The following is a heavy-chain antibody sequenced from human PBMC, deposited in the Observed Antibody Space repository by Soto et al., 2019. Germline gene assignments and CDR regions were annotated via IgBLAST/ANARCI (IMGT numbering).Heavy chain of an antibody. CDR1: GGSISGGGYS. CDR3: ARGGELLWFGDRVPVGWFDP. CDR2: IYHSGST. V-gene: IGHV4-30-2*01. J-gene: IGHJ5*02. Sequence: SETLSLTCAVSGGSISGGGYSWSWIRQPPGKGLEWIGYIYHSGSTYYNPSLKSRVTISVDRSKNQFSLKLSSVTAADTAVYYCARGGELLWFGDRVPVGWFDPWGQGTLVTVSS. D-gene: IGHD3-10*01.